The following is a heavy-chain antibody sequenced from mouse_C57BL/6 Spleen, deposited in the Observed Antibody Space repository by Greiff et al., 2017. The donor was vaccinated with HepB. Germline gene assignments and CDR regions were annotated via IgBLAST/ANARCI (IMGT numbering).Heavy chain of an antibody. CDR1: GYTFTDYE. D-gene: IGHD1-1*01. J-gene: IGHJ4*01. CDR2: IDPETGGT. V-gene: IGHV1-15*01. Sequence: QVQLQQSGAELVRPGASVTLSCKASGYTFTDYEMHWVKQTPVHGLEWIGAIDPETGGTAYNQKFKGKAILTADKSSSTAYMELLSLTSEDSAVYYCARLTTVVAKDYYAMDYWGQGTSVTVSS. CDR3: ARLTTVVAKDYYAMDY.